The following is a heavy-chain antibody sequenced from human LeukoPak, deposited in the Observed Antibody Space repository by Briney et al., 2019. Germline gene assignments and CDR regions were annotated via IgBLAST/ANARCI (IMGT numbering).Heavy chain of an antibody. J-gene: IGHJ4*02. CDR1: GFSFSDAW. V-gene: IGHV3-15*01. CDR2: IKRQTEGWAK. D-gene: IGHD1-14*01. Sequence: GGSLRLSCAGSGFSFSDAWLNWVRQTPEKGPEWVARIKRQTEGWAKDYAAPVKGRFTISRDDSKSTVYLQMNSLEIEDTAVYYCSRNADHDWWGQGTLVTVSS. CDR3: SRNADHDW.